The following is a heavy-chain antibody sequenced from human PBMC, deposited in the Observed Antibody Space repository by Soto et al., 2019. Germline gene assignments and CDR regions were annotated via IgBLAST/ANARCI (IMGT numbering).Heavy chain of an antibody. CDR1: GGSISSYY. CDR2: IYYSGST. V-gene: IGHV4-59*08. D-gene: IGHD3-16*01. CDR3: ARRYGSSFDY. J-gene: IGHJ4*02. Sequence: QVQLQESGPGLVKPSETLSLTCTVSGGSISSYYWSWIRQPPGKGLEWIGYIYYSGSTNYNPSLRSRVNTSVNTSQNQFSLTLSSVAAAGTAVCYSARRYGSSFDYWGKGTPVTVPS.